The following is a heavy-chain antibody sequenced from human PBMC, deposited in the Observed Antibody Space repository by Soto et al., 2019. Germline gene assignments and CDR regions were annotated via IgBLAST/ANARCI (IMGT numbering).Heavy chain of an antibody. V-gene: IGHV4-34*01. CDR2: INHSGST. Sequence: KPSETLSLTCAVYGGSFSGYYWSWIRQPPGKXLEWIGEINHSGSTNYNPSLKSRATISVDTSKNQFSLKLSSVTAADTAVYYCARLAVAASRFYYYYRMDVWGQGTTVTVSS. CDR3: ARLAVAASRFYYYYRMDV. J-gene: IGHJ6*02. D-gene: IGHD6-19*01. CDR1: GGSFSGYY.